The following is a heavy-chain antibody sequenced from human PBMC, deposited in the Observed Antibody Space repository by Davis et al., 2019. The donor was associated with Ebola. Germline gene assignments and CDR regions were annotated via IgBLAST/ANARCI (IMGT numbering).Heavy chain of an antibody. CDR1: GGSISSYY. CDR2: IYYSGST. D-gene: IGHD3-3*01. Sequence: PSETLSLTCTVSGGSISSYYWSWIRQPPGKGLEWIGYIYYSGSTNYNPSLKSRVTISVDTSKNQFSLKLSSVTAADTAVYYCARDLGYYDFWSGYYTYWYFDLWGRGTLVTVSS. V-gene: IGHV4-59*12. J-gene: IGHJ2*01. CDR3: ARDLGYYDFWSGYYTYWYFDL.